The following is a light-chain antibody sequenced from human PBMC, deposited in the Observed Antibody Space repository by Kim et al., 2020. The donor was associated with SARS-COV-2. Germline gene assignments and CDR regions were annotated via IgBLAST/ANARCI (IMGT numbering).Light chain of an antibody. J-gene: IGKJ2*01. CDR2: LGS. Sequence: DIVMTQSPLSLPVTPGEPASISCTFSQSLLHSNGYYYLDWYLQRPGQSPHLLIYLGSNRASAVPDRFSGSGSGTNFTLKISSVEPEDVGVYYCMQALQSPYTFGQGTKLEIK. CDR1: QSLLHSNGYYY. V-gene: IGKV2-28*01. CDR3: MQALQSPYT.